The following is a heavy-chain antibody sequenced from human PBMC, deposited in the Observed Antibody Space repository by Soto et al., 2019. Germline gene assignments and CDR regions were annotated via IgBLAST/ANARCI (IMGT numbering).Heavy chain of an antibody. V-gene: IGHV4-61*01. CDR3: ARDYGGDY. D-gene: IGHD4-17*01. CDR1: GDSVTSRRFY. Sequence: SETLSLTCTVSGDSVTSRRFYWSWIRQPPGKGLEWVGKIYYSGSTVYNPSLESRATISIDTSKNQFSLKLDSVTSADTAVYFCARDYGGDYCGQGTLVTVSS. CDR2: IYYSGST. J-gene: IGHJ4*02.